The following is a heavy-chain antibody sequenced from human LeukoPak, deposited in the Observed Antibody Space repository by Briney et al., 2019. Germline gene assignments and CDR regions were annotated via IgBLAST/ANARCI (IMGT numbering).Heavy chain of an antibody. CDR3: ARDTSRGENAFDI. V-gene: IGHV4-30-4*08. CDR2: IYYSGST. CDR1: GGSISSGGYY. D-gene: IGHD2-21*01. J-gene: IGHJ3*02. Sequence: SETLSLTCTVSGGSISSGGYYWSWIRQHPGKGLEWIGYIYYSGSTYYNPSLKSRVTISVDTSKTQFSLKLSSVTAADTAVYYCARDTSRGENAFDIWGQGTMVTVSS.